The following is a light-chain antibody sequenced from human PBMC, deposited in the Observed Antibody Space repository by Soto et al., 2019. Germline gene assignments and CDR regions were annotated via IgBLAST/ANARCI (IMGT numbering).Light chain of an antibody. Sequence: EIVLTQSPGTLSLSPGERATLSCRASQSVSSSYLDWYQQKPGQAHRLLIYGASTRATGIPARFSGSGSGRDFTLTISRVEPEDFAIYYCQQFGSPPITFGQGTRLEI. CDR2: GAS. CDR3: QQFGSPPIT. CDR1: QSVSSSY. V-gene: IGKV3-20*01. J-gene: IGKJ5*01.